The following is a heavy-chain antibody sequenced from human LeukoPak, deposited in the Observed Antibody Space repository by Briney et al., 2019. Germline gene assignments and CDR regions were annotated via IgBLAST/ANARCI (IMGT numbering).Heavy chain of an antibody. CDR2: IYYSGST. J-gene: IGHJ3*02. CDR3: ARDPLYYYDSGGYGDAFDI. V-gene: IGHV4-61*01. D-gene: IGHD3-22*01. CDR1: GGSVSSGSYY. Sequence: SETLSLTCTVSGGSVSSGSYYWSWIRQPPGKGLEWIGYIYYSGSTNYNPSLKSRVTISVDTSKNQFSLKLSSVTAADTAVYYCARDPLYYYDSGGYGDAFDIWGQGTMVTVSS.